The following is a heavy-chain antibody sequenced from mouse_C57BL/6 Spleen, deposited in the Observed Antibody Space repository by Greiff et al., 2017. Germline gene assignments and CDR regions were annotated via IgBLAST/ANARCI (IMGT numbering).Heavy chain of an antibody. CDR3: AGYWDDAMDY. V-gene: IGHV1-55*01. CDR2: IYPGSGST. J-gene: IGHJ4*01. Sequence: QVQLQQPGAELVKPGASVKMSCKASGYTFTSYWITWVKQRPGQGLEWIGDIYPGSGSTKYNEKFKSKATLTVDTSSSTAYMQLSSLTSEDYAVYYGAGYWDDAMDYGGQGTSVTVSS. D-gene: IGHD4-1*01. CDR1: GYTFTSYW.